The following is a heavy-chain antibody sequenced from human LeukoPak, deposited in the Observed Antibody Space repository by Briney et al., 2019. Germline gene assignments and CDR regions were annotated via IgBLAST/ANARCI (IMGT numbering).Heavy chain of an antibody. D-gene: IGHD3-9*01. CDR1: GDSISSTIYY. Sequence: SETLSLICTVSGDSISSTIYYWDWIRQPPGKGLEWIGSVYYSGSTYYNPSLKSRVTISIDTSKNQFSLRLSSATAADTAMYYCARRSGTGYCFFDFWGQGTLVTVSS. V-gene: IGHV4-39*01. J-gene: IGHJ4*02. CDR2: VYYSGST. CDR3: ARRSGTGYCFFDF.